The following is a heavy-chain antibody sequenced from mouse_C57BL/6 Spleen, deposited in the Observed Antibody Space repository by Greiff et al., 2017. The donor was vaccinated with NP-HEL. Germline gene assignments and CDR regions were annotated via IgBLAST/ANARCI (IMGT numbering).Heavy chain of an antibody. V-gene: IGHV5-4*01. CDR2: ISDGGSYT. Sequence: EVQRVESGGGLVKPGGSLKLSCAASGFTFSSYAMSWVRQTPEKRLEWVATISDGGSYTYYPDNVKGRFTISRDNAKNNLYLQMSRLKSEDTAMYYCARREVPIAMDYWGQGTSVTVAS. CDR3: ARREVPIAMDY. J-gene: IGHJ4*01. CDR1: GFTFSSYA.